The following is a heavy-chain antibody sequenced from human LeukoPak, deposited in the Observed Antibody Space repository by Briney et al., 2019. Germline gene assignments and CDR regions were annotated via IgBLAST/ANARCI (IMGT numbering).Heavy chain of an antibody. D-gene: IGHD6-19*01. CDR2: MKEDGSEK. Sequence: GGSPRLSCVGSGFTFSSYWMSWVRQAPGKGLEWVANMKEDGSEKYYVDSVKGRFTISRDNRKNSLYLQMNSLRAEDTAVYYCARAHPSSGWFFDYWGQGTLVTVSS. CDR1: GFTFSSYW. CDR3: ARAHPSSGWFFDY. V-gene: IGHV3-7*01. J-gene: IGHJ4*02.